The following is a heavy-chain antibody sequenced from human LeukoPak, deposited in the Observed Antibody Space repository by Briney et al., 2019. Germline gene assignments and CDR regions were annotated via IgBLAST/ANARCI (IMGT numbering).Heavy chain of an antibody. Sequence: PGGSLRLSCAASGFSFSSYGMHCVRQAPGKGLEWVAVIWYDGSNKYYADSVKGRFTISRDNSKNTLYLQMNSLRAEDTAVYYCARAEGYYDSSGNDAFDIWGQGTMVTVSS. D-gene: IGHD3-22*01. CDR2: IWYDGSNK. CDR3: ARAEGYYDSSGNDAFDI. CDR1: GFSFSSYG. J-gene: IGHJ3*02. V-gene: IGHV3-33*01.